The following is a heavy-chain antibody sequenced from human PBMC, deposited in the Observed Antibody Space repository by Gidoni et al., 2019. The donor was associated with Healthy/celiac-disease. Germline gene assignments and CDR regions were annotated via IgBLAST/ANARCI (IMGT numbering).Heavy chain of an antibody. Sequence: EVQLVESGGGLVKPGGSRRRSGAGSGSTCSSDSMNWVRQAPGKGLEGVSSISSSSSYIYYADSVKGRFTISRDNAKNSLYLQMNSLRAEDTAVYYCAREAGDYVWGSYRHIDYWGQGTLVTVSS. CDR1: GSTCSSDS. D-gene: IGHD3-16*02. CDR3: AREAGDYVWGSYRHIDY. CDR2: ISSSSSYI. V-gene: IGHV3-21*01. J-gene: IGHJ4*02.